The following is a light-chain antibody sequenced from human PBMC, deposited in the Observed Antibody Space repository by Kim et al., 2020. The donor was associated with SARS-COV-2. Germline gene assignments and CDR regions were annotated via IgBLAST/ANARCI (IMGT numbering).Light chain of an antibody. V-gene: IGKV1-5*03. CDR1: QRIRTW. CDR3: QQNNSYSRT. CDR2: RAS. J-gene: IGKJ4*02. Sequence: ASGGDRVNITCRASQRIRTWLAWYQQKPGKAPKRLIYRASTLQSGVPSRFSGSGSVTDFTLTISSLQPDDFATYYCQQNNSYSRTFGRGTKVEIK.